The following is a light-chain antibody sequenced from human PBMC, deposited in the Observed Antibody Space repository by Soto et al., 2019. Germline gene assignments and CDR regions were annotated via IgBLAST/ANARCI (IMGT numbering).Light chain of an antibody. Sequence: IQLTYSAYTLSASVGASQSISSWLAWYQQKPGTAPKLLIYHASSLESGVPSRFSGSGSGTEFTLTITALQPDDFATYFCQQCHSLPITFGQGTRLDIK. J-gene: IGKJ5*01. V-gene: IGKV1-5*01. CDR1: QSISSW. CDR2: HAS. CDR3: QQCHSLPIT.